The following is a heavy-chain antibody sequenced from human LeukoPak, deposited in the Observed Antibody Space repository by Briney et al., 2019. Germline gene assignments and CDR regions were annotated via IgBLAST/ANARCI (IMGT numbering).Heavy chain of an antibody. J-gene: IGHJ4*02. D-gene: IGHD1-26*01. CDR2: ISTSSSYI. V-gene: IGHV3-21*01. CDR1: GFTSSSYS. Sequence: GGSLRLACGVFGFTSSSYSMNWVRLAPGKGLEWVSFISTSSSYIYYADSVKGRFTISRDNPKNSLYLQMNSLRAEDTAVYYCASVGIIVGATGPFDYWGLGTLVTVSS. CDR3: ASVGIIVGATGPFDY.